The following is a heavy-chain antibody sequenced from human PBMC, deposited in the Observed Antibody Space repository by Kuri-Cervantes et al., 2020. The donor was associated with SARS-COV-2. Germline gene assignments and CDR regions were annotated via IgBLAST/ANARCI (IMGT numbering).Heavy chain of an antibody. Sequence: GGSLRLSCEVSGFLFSASAIHWVRQASGKGLEWVGRVRGKANNYATAYAASVRGRFTISRDDSKNTAYLQMNSLKAEDTAVYYCTRHDIWGQGTMVTVSS. CDR1: GFLFSASA. V-gene: IGHV3-73*01. CDR3: TRHDI. CDR2: VRGKANNYAT. J-gene: IGHJ3*02.